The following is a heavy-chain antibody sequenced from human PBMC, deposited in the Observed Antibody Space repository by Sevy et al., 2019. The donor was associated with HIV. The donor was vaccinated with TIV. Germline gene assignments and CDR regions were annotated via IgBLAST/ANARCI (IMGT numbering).Heavy chain of an antibody. CDR1: GFTFSKYG. Sequence: GGSLRLSCAASGFTFSKYGMHWVRQAPGKGLEGVALIWNDGSNKYYADSVKGRFTISRDNSKNTLYLQMNSLRAEDTAVYYCVRGADYYDSSGANCDYWGQGTLVTVSS. D-gene: IGHD3-22*01. CDR3: VRGADYYDSSGANCDY. V-gene: IGHV3-33*01. J-gene: IGHJ4*02. CDR2: IWNDGSNK.